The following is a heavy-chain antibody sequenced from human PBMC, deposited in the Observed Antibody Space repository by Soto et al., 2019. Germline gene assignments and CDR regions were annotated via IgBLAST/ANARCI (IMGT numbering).Heavy chain of an antibody. D-gene: IGHD6-13*01. CDR1: GYSISSGYY. CDR3: ARSLYSSSWYVGY. Sequence: SETLSLTCVVSGYSISSGYYWGWIRPPPGKGLEWIGSIYHIGTTYYNPSLKSRVTISIDTSKNQFSLRMSSVTAADTAVYYCARSLYSSSWYVGYWGQGTLVSVSS. CDR2: IYHIGTT. V-gene: IGHV4-38-2*01. J-gene: IGHJ4*02.